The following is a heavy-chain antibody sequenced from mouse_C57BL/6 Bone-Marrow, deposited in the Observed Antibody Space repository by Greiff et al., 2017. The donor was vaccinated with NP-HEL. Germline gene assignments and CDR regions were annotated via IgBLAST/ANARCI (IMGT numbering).Heavy chain of an antibody. CDR3: ARRGYFGSNRGYFDY. J-gene: IGHJ2*01. V-gene: IGHV5-9*01. Sequence: EVNVVESGGGLVKPGGSLKLSCAASGFTFSSYTMSWVRQTPEKRLEWVATISGGGGNTYYPDSVKGRFTITRDNAKNTLYLHMSSLRSEDTALYYCARRGYFGSNRGYFDYWGQGTTLTVSS. D-gene: IGHD1-1*01. CDR2: ISGGGGNT. CDR1: GFTFSSYT.